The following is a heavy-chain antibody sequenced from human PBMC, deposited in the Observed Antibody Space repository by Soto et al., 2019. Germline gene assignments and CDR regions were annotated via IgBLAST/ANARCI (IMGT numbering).Heavy chain of an antibody. CDR1: GYTFTSYD. J-gene: IGHJ5*02. V-gene: IGHV1-8*01. D-gene: IGHD6-19*01. CDR3: ALGSGWYSVGDEPVMRPNWFDP. CDR2: MNPNSGNT. Sequence: QVQLVQSGAEVKKPGASVKVSCKASGYTFTSYDINWVRQATGQGLEWMGWMNPNSGNTGYAQKFQGRVTRTRNTSRSTAYMELSSLRSEDTAVYYFALGSGWYSVGDEPVMRPNWFDPWGQGTLVTVSS.